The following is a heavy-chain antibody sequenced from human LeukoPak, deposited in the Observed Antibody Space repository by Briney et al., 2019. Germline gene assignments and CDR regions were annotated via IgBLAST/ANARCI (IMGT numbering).Heavy chain of an antibody. Sequence: KPSETLSLTCAVSGGSISSYYWSWIRQPPGKGLEWIGYIYYSGNTNYNPSLKSRVTISVDTSKNQFSLKLSSVTAADTAVYYCARGGRRQGFDHDPPDYWGQGTLVTVSS. CDR2: IYYSGNT. V-gene: IGHV4-59*01. J-gene: IGHJ4*02. CDR1: GGSISSYY. CDR3: ARGGRRQGFDHDPPDY.